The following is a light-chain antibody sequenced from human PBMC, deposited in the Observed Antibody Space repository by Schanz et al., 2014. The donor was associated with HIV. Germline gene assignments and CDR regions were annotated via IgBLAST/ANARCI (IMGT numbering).Light chain of an antibody. V-gene: IGLV2-14*03. CDR2: DVT. CDR3: SSYANTDTVL. Sequence: QSALTQPASVSGSPGQSITLSCTGTSNDIGAYNYVSWYQQHPDKAPKLLIFDVTNRPSGISPRFSGSKSGNAASLTISGLQSEDEADYYCSSYANTDTVLFGGGTKLTVL. J-gene: IGLJ2*01. CDR1: SNDIGAYNY.